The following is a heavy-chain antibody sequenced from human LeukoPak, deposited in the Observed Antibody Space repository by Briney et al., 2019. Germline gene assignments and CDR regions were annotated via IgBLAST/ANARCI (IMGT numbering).Heavy chain of an antibody. D-gene: IGHD2-21*01. CDR1: GGSISSGSYY. CDR3: ARMGIPLFHRGYYYYMDV. V-gene: IGHV4-61*02. CDR2: IYTSGST. J-gene: IGHJ6*03. Sequence: SQTLSLTCTVSGGSISSGSYYWSWIRQPAGKGLEWIGRIYTSGSTNYNPSLKSRVTISVDTSKNQFSLKLSSVTAADTAVYYCARMGIPLFHRGYYYYMDVWGKGTTVTVSS.